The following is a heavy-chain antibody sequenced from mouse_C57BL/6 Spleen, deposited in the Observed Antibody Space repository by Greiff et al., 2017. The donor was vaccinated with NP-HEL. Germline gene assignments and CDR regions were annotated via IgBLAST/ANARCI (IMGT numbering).Heavy chain of an antibody. J-gene: IGHJ3*01. CDR3: ARGDYDGGAWFAY. CDR2: INPSNGGT. D-gene: IGHD2-4*01. CDR1: GYTFTSYW. Sequence: QVQLQQPGTELVKPGASVKLSCKASGYTFTSYWMHWVKQRPGQGLEWIGNINPSNGGTNYNEKFKSKATLTVDKSSSTAYMQLSSLTPEDSAVYYCARGDYDGGAWFAYWGQGTLVTVSA. V-gene: IGHV1-53*01.